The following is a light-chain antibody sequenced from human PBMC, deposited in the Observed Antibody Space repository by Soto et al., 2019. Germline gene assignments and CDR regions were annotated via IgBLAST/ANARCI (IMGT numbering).Light chain of an antibody. CDR1: ALPKQY. Sequence: SSELTQPPSMSVSPGQTASITCSGDALPKQYAYWYHQKPGQAPVLVIYKDSERPSGIPERFSCSSSGTTVTLTISGVQAEDEADYYCQSADSSDNYVVFGGGTKLTVL. V-gene: IGLV3-25*03. CDR2: KDS. J-gene: IGLJ2*01. CDR3: QSADSSDNYVV.